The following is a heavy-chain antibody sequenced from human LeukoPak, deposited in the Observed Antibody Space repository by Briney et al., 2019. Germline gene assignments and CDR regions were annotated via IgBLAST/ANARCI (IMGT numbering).Heavy chain of an antibody. J-gene: IGHJ6*02. CDR2: ISGSGGST. V-gene: IGHV3-23*01. CDR1: GFIFDNHA. Sequence: GGSLRLSCVASGFIFDNHAMSWVRQAPGKGLEWVSAISGSGGSTYYADSVKGRFTISRDNSKNTLYLQMNSLRAEDTAVYYCANHRDYYYYGMDVWGQGTTVTVSS. CDR3: ANHRDYYYYGMDV.